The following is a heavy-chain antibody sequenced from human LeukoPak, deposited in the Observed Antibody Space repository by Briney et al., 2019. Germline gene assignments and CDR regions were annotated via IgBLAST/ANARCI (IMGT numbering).Heavy chain of an antibody. V-gene: IGHV3-48*03. Sequence: GGSLRLSCAASGFTFSSYEMNWVRQAPGKGLEWVSYIGRYGTTMYYADSVEGRFTISRDNAKNSLYLQMNTLRAEDTAVYYCARDRHKYNYDSGGYPPYWGQGTLVTVSP. J-gene: IGHJ4*02. CDR3: ARDRHKYNYDSGGYPPY. CDR2: IGRYGTTM. D-gene: IGHD3-22*01. CDR1: GFTFSSYE.